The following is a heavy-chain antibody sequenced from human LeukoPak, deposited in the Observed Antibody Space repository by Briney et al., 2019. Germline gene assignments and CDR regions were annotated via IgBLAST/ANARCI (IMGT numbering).Heavy chain of an antibody. Sequence: GGSLRLSCAASGFTFSSFGMHWVRQAPGKGLEWVAVIWYDGSNKYYADSVKGRFTISRDNSKNSLSLQMNSLRAEDTAVYYCTTLADCVYYDDSGYYWFDPWGQGTLVTVSS. D-gene: IGHD3-22*01. CDR1: GFTFSSFG. V-gene: IGHV3-33*08. CDR2: IWYDGSNK. J-gene: IGHJ5*02. CDR3: TTLADCVYYDDSGYYWFDP.